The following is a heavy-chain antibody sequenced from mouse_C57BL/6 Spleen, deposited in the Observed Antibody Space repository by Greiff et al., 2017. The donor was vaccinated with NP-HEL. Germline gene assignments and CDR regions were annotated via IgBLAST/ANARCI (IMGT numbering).Heavy chain of an antibody. V-gene: IGHV1-64*01. CDR3: ARGDWDEDYAMDY. D-gene: IGHD4-1*01. CDR2: IHPNSGST. CDR1: GYTFTSYW. Sequence: QVQLQQPGAELVKPGASVKLSCKASGYTFTSYWMHWVKQRPGQGLEWIGMIHPNSGSTNYNEKFKSKATLTVDKSSSTAYMQLSSLTSEDSAVYYCARGDWDEDYAMDYWGQGTSVIVSS. J-gene: IGHJ4*01.